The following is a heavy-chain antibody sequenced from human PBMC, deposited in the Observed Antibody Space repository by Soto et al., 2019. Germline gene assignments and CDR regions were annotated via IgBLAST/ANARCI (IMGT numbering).Heavy chain of an antibody. J-gene: IGHJ4*02. CDR3: ASPPRYCSGGSCNLWFDY. D-gene: IGHD2-15*01. CDR1: GFTFRNYK. CDR2: ISIGSSSM. Sequence: PGGSLRLSCEASGFTFRNYKMNWVRQAPGKGLEWVSQISIGSSSMDYADSVKGRFTISRDNSKTTLYLQMNSLRAEDTAVYYCASPPRYCSGGSCNLWFDYWGQGTLVTVSS. V-gene: IGHV3-48*01.